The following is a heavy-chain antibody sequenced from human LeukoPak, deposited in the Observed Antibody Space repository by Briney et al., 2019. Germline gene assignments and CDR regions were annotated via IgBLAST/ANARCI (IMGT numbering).Heavy chain of an antibody. J-gene: IGHJ4*02. CDR2: ISAYNGNT. V-gene: IGHV1-18*01. Sequence: GAAVKVSCKASGYTFTNCGISLVRQAPGQGLEWMRWISAYNGNTNYAQRLQGRVTMTTDTSTRTAYMELRSLRSDDSAVYYCAREGRGYSYVDYWGQGALVTVAS. CDR1: GYTFTNCG. CDR3: AREGRGYSYVDY. D-gene: IGHD5-18*01.